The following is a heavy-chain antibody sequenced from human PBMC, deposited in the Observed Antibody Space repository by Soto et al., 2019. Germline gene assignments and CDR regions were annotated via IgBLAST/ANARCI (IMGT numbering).Heavy chain of an antibody. J-gene: IGHJ6*03. CDR2: ISYSGST. CDR1: GGSISSSSSS. V-gene: IGHV4-39*01. CDR3: ARTYVTDVVVVPASKDYMDV. Sequence: QLQLQESGPGLVKPSETLSLTCTVSGGSISSSSSSWGWIRQPPGKGLEWLGIISYSGSTYYSPSLKSRVTIPVDASKHLFSLKLISVTAADTAVYYCARTYVTDVVVVPASKDYMDVWGKGTTVTVSS. D-gene: IGHD2-2*01.